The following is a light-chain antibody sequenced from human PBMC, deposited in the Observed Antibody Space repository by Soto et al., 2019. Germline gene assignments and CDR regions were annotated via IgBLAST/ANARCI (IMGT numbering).Light chain of an antibody. Sequence: QSALTQPASVSGSPGHSITISCTGTSSDLGGYYDVSWYQHHPGKAPKLMIYDVSNRPSGVSNRFSGSKSGYTASLTISGLQAEDEADYYCSSYTSSGTVVFGGGTKLTVL. J-gene: IGLJ2*01. CDR2: DVS. CDR3: SSYTSSGTVV. CDR1: SSDLGGYYD. V-gene: IGLV2-14*03.